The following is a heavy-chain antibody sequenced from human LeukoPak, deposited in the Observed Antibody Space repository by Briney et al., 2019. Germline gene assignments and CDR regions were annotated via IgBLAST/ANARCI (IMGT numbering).Heavy chain of an antibody. V-gene: IGHV4-59*01. CDR2: IYYSGST. CDR3: ARYKMDYGDYYYFDY. CDR1: GGSISSYY. J-gene: IGHJ4*02. Sequence: PSETLSLTCTVSGGSISSYYWSWIRQPPGKGLEWIGYIYYSGSTNYNPSLKSRVTISVDTSKNQFSLKLSSVTAADTAVYYCARYKMDYGDYYYFDYWGQGTLVTDSS. D-gene: IGHD4-17*01.